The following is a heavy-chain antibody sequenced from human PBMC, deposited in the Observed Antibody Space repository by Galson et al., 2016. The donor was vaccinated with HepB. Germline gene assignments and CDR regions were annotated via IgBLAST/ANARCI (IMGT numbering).Heavy chain of an antibody. J-gene: IGHJ6*02. CDR1: GFSFSNYA. Sequence: SLRLSCAASGFSFSNYAMHWVRQAPGRGLEYVSAISADGGSTYHADSVKGRFTISRDNSKNTLYLQMGSLRTEDMAVYYCARGGIPYGMDVWGQGTTVAVSS. CDR3: ARGGIPYGMDV. CDR2: ISADGGST. V-gene: IGHV3-64*02.